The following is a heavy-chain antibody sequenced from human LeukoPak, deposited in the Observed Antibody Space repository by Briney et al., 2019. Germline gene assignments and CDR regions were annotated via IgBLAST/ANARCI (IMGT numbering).Heavy chain of an antibody. CDR2: ISGSGGST. V-gene: IGHV3-23*01. J-gene: IGHJ5*02. CDR3: AKGQAVGETNWFDP. CDR1: GFTFSSYG. Sequence: PGGTLRLSCAASGFTFSSYGMSWVRQAPGKGLEWVSAISGSGGSTYYADSVKGRFTISRDNSKNTLYLQMNSLRAEDTAVYYCAKGQAVGETNWFDPWGQGTLVTVSS. D-gene: IGHD2-21*01.